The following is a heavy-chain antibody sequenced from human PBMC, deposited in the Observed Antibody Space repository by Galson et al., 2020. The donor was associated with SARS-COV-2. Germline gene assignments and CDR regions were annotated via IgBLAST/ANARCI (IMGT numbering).Heavy chain of an antibody. CDR2: LHWDADK. Sequence: ESGPTLVQPTQTLTLTCTFSGFSLSTSRTCVSWLRQPPGQAPEWLARLHWDADKSYRTSLKPRLTISKDTSKSQVVLTMTNMDPVDTATYYCARMWIAAAAALDYWGQGTLVTGSS. CDR3: ARMWIAAAAALDY. J-gene: IGHJ4*02. D-gene: IGHD6-13*01. V-gene: IGHV2-70*11. CDR1: GFSLSTSRTC.